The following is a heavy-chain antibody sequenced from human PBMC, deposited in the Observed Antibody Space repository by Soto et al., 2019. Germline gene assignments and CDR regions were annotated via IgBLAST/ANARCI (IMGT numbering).Heavy chain of an antibody. J-gene: IGHJ4*02. CDR3: ARQDESAAGPYYFDY. D-gene: IGHD6-13*01. Sequence: PSETLSLTCTVSGGSISSSSYYWGWIRQPPGKGLEWIGSIYYSGSTYYNPSLKSRVTISVDPSKNQFSLKLSSVTAADTAVYYCARQDESAAGPYYFDYRGQGTLVTVSS. CDR2: IYYSGST. CDR1: GGSISSSSYY. V-gene: IGHV4-39*01.